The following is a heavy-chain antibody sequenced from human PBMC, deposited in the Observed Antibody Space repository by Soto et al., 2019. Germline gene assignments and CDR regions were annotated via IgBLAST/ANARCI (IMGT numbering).Heavy chain of an antibody. V-gene: IGHV4-34*01. CDR2: INHSGST. CDR3: ARAKAAIPYYYYMDV. Sequence: SETLSLTCAVYCGSFSGYYWSWIRQPPGKGLEWIGEINHSGSTNYNPSLKSRVTISVDTSKNQFSLKLSSVTAADTAVYYCARAKAAIPYYYYMDVWGKGTTVTVSS. J-gene: IGHJ6*03. CDR1: CGSFSGYY. D-gene: IGHD2-2*02.